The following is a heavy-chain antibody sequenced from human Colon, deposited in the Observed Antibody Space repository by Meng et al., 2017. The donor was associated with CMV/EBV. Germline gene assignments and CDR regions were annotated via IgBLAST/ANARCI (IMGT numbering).Heavy chain of an antibody. Sequence: GGSLRLSCSASGFPLSDYYIMWIRQARGKGLEYVAYISTSGSTVYYADSVMGRLTISRDNINNVVTLHMTSLRGDDAGVYYCARGNTGGDYYFYGMDLWGQGTTVTVSS. J-gene: IGHJ6*02. CDR3: ARGNTGGDYYFYGMDL. CDR1: GFPLSDYY. V-gene: IGHV3-11*01. D-gene: IGHD1-14*01. CDR2: ISTSGSTV.